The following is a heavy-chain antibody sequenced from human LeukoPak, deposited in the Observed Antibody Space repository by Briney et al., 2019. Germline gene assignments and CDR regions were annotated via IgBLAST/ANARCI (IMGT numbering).Heavy chain of an antibody. CDR3: VGGGTLDPYIFDL. CDR1: GASMKSLY. CDR2: VYGSGTT. Sequence: PSETLSLTCDVSGASMKSLYWSWVRQPPGKGLEWIAYVYGSGTTKYNPSLMSRVAISADMSKNRFSLKLTSVTVADTVVYYCVGGGTLDPYIFDLWGQGTMVTVSS. V-gene: IGHV4-59*11. J-gene: IGHJ3*01. D-gene: IGHD1-26*01.